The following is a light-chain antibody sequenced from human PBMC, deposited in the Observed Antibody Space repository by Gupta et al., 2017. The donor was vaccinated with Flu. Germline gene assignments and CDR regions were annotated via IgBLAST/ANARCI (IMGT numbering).Light chain of an antibody. CDR1: GSDVGGYNY. Sequence: QSALTQPASVSGSPGQSITISCPETGSDVGGYNYVSWYQQHAGKAPILMIFEVRSRPSGVSNRFSGSKSGNTASLTISGCQAEDEADYYCSSYTVRVYVFGTGTKFTVL. CDR2: EVR. CDR3: SSYTVRVYV. J-gene: IGLJ1*01. V-gene: IGLV2-14*01.